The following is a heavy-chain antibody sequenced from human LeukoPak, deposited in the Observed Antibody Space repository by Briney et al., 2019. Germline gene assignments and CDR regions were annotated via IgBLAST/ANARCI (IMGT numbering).Heavy chain of an antibody. Sequence: PGGSLRLSCAASGFTFSSYAMSWVRQAPEKGLEWVSTISGSGGGTYYADSVKGRLTISRDDSKNTLYLQMNSLRAEDTAVYYCAKDLGRYRNNYFDYWGQGSPVTVSS. D-gene: IGHD1-26*01. CDR3: AKDLGRYRNNYFDY. CDR1: GFTFSSYA. V-gene: IGHV3-23*01. J-gene: IGHJ4*02. CDR2: ISGSGGGT.